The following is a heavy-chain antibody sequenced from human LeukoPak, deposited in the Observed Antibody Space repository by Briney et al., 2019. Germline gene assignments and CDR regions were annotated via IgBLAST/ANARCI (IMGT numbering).Heavy chain of an antibody. CDR2: ISGSGGRT. Sequence: PGGSLRLSCAASGFTFSSCAMSGVRQAPPRRLEPVSTISGSGGRTYSADSVKGRFTISRDNSKNTLYLLMNSLRAEDTAVYYCAKGGGSGYYNHFDYWGQGTLVTVSS. CDR1: GFTFSSCA. V-gene: IGHV3-23*01. CDR3: AKGGGSGYYNHFDY. J-gene: IGHJ4*02. D-gene: IGHD3-22*01.